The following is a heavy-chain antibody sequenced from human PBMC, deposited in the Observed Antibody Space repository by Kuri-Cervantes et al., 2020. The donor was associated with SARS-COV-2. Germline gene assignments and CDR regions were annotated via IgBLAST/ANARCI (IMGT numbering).Heavy chain of an antibody. D-gene: IGHD1-7*01. Sequence: GESLKIYFAAPGFTFSSYGMPWVRQAPGKGREWLAVIWYDGSNKYYVDSVKGRFTISRDNSKNTLYLQMNSLRAEDTAVYYCAAELVAAYGMDVWGQGTTVTVSS. CDR3: AAELVAAYGMDV. J-gene: IGHJ6*02. V-gene: IGHV3-33*01. CDR1: GFTFSSYG. CDR2: IWYDGSNK.